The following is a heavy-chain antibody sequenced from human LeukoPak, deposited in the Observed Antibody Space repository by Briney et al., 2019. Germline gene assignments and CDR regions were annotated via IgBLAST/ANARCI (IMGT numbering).Heavy chain of an antibody. J-gene: IGHJ3*02. D-gene: IGHD5-24*01. CDR3: AKSREEIRGLDAFDI. Sequence: SETLSLTCAVYGGSFSGYCWNWIRQHPGKGLEWIGYIYYSGSTYYNPSLKSRVALSVDTSKNQFSLKLSSLTAADTAVYYCAKSREEIRGLDAFDIWGQGTMVTVSS. CDR2: IYYSGST. CDR1: GGSFSGYC. V-gene: IGHV4-31*11.